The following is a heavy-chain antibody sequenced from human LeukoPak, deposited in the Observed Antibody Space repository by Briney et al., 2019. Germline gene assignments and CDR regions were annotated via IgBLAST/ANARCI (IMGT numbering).Heavy chain of an antibody. Sequence: GGSLRVSCAASGFTFSSNGMHCVRQAPGKGLEWVAVIWYDGSNKYYADSVKGRFTISRDNSKNTLYLQMNSLRAEDTAVYYCARDSPYDILTGRRVQDDAFDIWGQGTMVTVPS. CDR1: GFTFSSNG. CDR3: ARDSPYDILTGRRVQDDAFDI. J-gene: IGHJ3*02. D-gene: IGHD3-9*01. V-gene: IGHV3-33*01. CDR2: IWYDGSNK.